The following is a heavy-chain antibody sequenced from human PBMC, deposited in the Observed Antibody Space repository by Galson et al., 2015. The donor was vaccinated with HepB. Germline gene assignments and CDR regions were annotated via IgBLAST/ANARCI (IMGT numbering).Heavy chain of an antibody. CDR3: ARRSGYGDYTNWYFDL. D-gene: IGHD4-17*01. Sequence: QSGAEVKKPGESLKISCKGSGYSFTSYWIGWVRQMPGKGLEWMGIIYPGDSDTRYSPSFQGQVTISAGKSISTAYLQWSSLRASDTAIYYCARRSGYGDYTNWYFDLWGRGTLVTVSS. J-gene: IGHJ2*01. V-gene: IGHV5-51*03. CDR1: GYSFTSYW. CDR2: IYPGDSDT.